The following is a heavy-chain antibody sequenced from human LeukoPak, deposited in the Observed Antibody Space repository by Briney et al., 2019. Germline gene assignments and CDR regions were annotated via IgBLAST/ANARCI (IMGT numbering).Heavy chain of an antibody. CDR1: GFTFSYYG. CDR3: AKGSSSWYPTGY. Sequence: GGSLRLSCAASGFTFSYYGMHWVRQAPGKGLEWVTFISYDGSNKYYADSVKGRFTISRDNSKNTLYLQMNSLRAEDTAVYYCAKGSSSWYPTGYWGQGTLVTVSS. V-gene: IGHV3-30*18. CDR2: ISYDGSNK. J-gene: IGHJ4*02. D-gene: IGHD6-13*01.